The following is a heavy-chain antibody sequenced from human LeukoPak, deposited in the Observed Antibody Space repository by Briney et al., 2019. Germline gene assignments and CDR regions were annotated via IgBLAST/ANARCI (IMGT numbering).Heavy chain of an antibody. D-gene: IGHD2-15*01. Sequence: GGSLRLSCAASGFTFSSNYMSWVRQAPGKGLEWVSVIYSGGSTYYADSVKGRFTISRENSKNTLYLQMNSLRAEDTAVYYCARAYCRGGSCYDPWWFDPWGQGTLITVSS. J-gene: IGHJ5*02. CDR3: ARAYCRGGSCYDPWWFDP. CDR2: IYSGGST. CDR1: GFTFSSNY. V-gene: IGHV3-53*01.